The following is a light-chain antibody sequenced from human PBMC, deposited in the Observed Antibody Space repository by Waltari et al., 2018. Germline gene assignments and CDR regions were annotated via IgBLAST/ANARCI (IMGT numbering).Light chain of an antibody. CDR3: GTWDSSLSAVV. J-gene: IGLJ2*01. V-gene: IGLV1-51*02. Sequence: QSVLTQPPSVSAAPGQKVTISCSGSSSNIGNNYVSWYQHLPGTAPELLIYENNKRPPGIPDRFSGSKSGTSATLGITGLQTGDEADYYCGTWDSSLSAVVFGGGTKLTVL. CDR2: ENN. CDR1: SSNIGNNY.